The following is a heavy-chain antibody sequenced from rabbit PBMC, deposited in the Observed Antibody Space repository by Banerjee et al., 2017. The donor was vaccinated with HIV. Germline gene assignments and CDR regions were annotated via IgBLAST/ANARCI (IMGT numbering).Heavy chain of an antibody. D-gene: IGHD4-1*01. CDR1: GFTISSSYY. V-gene: IGHV1S40*01. Sequence: QSLEESGGDLVKPGASLTLTCKASGFTISSSYYMCWVRQAPGKGLEWIGTIRSSGSTYYASWAKGRFTISKTSSTTVTLQMTSLTAADTATYFCARSSGWLQWNLWGQGTLVTVS. CDR2: IRSSGST. CDR3: ARSSGWLQWNL. J-gene: IGHJ4*01.